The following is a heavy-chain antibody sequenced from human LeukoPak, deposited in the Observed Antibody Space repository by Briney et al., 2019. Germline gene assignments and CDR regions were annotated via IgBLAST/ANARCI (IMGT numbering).Heavy chain of an antibody. D-gene: IGHD6-25*01. V-gene: IGHV4-39*01. CDR1: GGSISVSSYY. CDR2: IYYSGST. J-gene: IGHJ4*02. CDR3: ASSGGYGLFVY. Sequence: SETLSLTCTVSGGSISVSSYYWGWIRQPPGKGLGWIGSIYYSGSTYYSPSLKSRVTISVDTSQNQSSLKPSSVTAADTSVYYCASSGGYGLFVYWGEGILVTVS.